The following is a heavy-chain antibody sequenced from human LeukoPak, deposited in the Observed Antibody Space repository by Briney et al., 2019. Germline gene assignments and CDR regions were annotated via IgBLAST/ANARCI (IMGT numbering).Heavy chain of an antibody. CDR3: ARVFLSSTWYDY. CDR1: GFSFNTYW. Sequence: GGSLRLSCAASGFSFNTYWMHWVRQTPGNGLVWVARINSDGSSANYADSVKGRFTISRDNAKDTLYMQMTSLRAEDTAVYFCARVFLSSTWYDYWGQGTLVTVSS. D-gene: IGHD6-13*01. V-gene: IGHV3-74*01. J-gene: IGHJ4*02. CDR2: INSDGSSA.